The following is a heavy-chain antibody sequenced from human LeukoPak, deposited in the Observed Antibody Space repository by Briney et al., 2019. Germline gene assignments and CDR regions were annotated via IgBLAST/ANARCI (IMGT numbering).Heavy chain of an antibody. Sequence: GGSLRLSCAASGFYFSSYAMNWVRQAPGKGLEWVSSITGNDGSTYCADSVKGRFTISRDNSKKTLYLQMNTLRADDTALYFCARSNIVVVAAAADVWGQGTMVSVSS. CDR1: GFYFSSYA. D-gene: IGHD2-15*01. CDR2: ITGNDGST. CDR3: ARSNIVVVAAAADV. J-gene: IGHJ3*01. V-gene: IGHV3-23*01.